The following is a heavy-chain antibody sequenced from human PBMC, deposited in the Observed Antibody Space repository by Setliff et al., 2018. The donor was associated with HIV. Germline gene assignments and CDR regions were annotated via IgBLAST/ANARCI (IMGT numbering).Heavy chain of an antibody. V-gene: IGHV4-59*01. J-gene: IGHJ6*03. D-gene: IGHD2-15*01. CDR1: GDSFSNYY. CDR2: VFYTGSA. Sequence: SETLSLTCTVSGDSFSNYYWSWIRQPPGKGLEWIGYVFYTGSATYNPSLKSRVSISVDRSTNRFSLMLHSVTAADTAVYYCARGPSGGGFYYMDVWGKVTTGTVSS. CDR3: ARGPSGGGFYYMDV.